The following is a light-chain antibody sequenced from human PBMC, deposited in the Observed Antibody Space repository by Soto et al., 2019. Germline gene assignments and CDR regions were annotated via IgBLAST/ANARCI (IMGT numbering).Light chain of an antibody. Sequence: ILLTLSSATLSLSPGERATLSCTASHNISISYLAWYQQKPGQAPRLLMYGISRRATGIPDRFSGSGSGTDFTLTITRLESEDFAVYYCQQYVTSSPRTFGQGTKVDIK. J-gene: IGKJ1*01. CDR2: GIS. CDR3: QQYVTSSPRT. CDR1: HNISISY. V-gene: IGKV3-20*01.